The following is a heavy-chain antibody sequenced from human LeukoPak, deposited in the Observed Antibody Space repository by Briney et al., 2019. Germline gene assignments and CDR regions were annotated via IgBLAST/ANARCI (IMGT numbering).Heavy chain of an antibody. CDR2: ISGSGGST. D-gene: IGHD6-19*01. V-gene: IGHV3-23*01. CDR3: AKLEYSSGWFNYYYYYGMDV. CDR1: GFTFSSYA. J-gene: IGHJ6*02. Sequence: GGSLRLPCAASGFTFSSYAMSWVRQAPGKGLEWVSAISGSGGSTYYADSVKGRFTISRDNSKNTLYLQMNSLRAEDTAVYYCAKLEYSSGWFNYYYYYGMDVWGQGTTVTVSS.